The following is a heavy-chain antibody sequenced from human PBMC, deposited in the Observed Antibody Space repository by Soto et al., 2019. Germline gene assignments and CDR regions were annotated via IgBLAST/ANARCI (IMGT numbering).Heavy chain of an antibody. Sequence: GGSLRLSCAASGFTFSSYAMHWVRQAPGKGLEWVAVISYDGSNKYYADSVKGRFTISRDNSKNTLYLQMNSLRAEETAVYYCARVDRVVALVYYFDYWGQGTLVTVSS. CDR1: GFTFSSYA. V-gene: IGHV3-30-3*01. CDR2: ISYDGSNK. D-gene: IGHD3-22*01. CDR3: ARVDRVVALVYYFDY. J-gene: IGHJ4*02.